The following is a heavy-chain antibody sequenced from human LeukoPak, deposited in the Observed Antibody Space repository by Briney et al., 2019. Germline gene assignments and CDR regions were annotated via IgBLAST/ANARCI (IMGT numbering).Heavy chain of an antibody. Sequence: GASVKVSCKTSGYTFTGYYMHWARQAPGQGLEWMGWINPNSGDAKYTQEFLGRATMTRDTSISTAYMELTRLRSDDTAVYYCARGRGYGYVDYWGQGTLVTVSS. V-gene: IGHV1-2*02. CDR3: ARGRGYGYVDY. CDR1: GYTFTGYY. D-gene: IGHD5-18*01. CDR2: INPNSGDA. J-gene: IGHJ4*02.